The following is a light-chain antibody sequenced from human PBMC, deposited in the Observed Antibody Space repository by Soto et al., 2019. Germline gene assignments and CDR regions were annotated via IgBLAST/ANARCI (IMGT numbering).Light chain of an antibody. V-gene: IGLV2-8*01. CDR3: ISYAGSNNLHVL. J-gene: IGLJ2*01. CDR2: EVI. Sequence: QSALTQPPSASGSPGQSVTISCTGSSSDVGGYEYVSWYQQHPGKAPKLIIYEVIKRPSGVPDRFSGSKSGNTASLTVSGHQAEDEADYYCISYAGSNNLHVLFCLGTKLTVL. CDR1: SSDVGGYEY.